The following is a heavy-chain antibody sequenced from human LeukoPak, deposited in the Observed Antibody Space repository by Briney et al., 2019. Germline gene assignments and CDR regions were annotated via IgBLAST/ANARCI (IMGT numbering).Heavy chain of an antibody. D-gene: IGHD3-22*01. CDR1: GFTFSSYS. J-gene: IGHJ4*02. V-gene: IGHV3-21*01. CDR2: ISSSSSYI. Sequence: GGSLRLSCAASGFTFSSYSMNWVRQAPGQGLEWVSSISSSSSYIYYADSVKGRFTISRDNAKNSLYLQMNSLRAEDTAVYYCASPSGYSGYGQYYYDSSGYYYWGQGTLVTVSS. CDR3: ASPSGYSGYGQYYYDSSGYYY.